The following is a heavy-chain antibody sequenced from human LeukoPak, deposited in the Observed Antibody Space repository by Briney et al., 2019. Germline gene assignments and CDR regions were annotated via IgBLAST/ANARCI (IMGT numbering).Heavy chain of an antibody. CDR2: IYTSGST. J-gene: IGHJ6*03. Sequence: SETLSLTCTDSGGSISSYYWSWIRQPPGKGLEWIGYIYTSGSTNYNPSLKSRVTISVDTSKNQFSLKLSSVTAADTAVYYCAGQARSSWITRHYYYYMDVWGKGTTVTVSS. CDR1: GGSISSYY. CDR3: AGQARSSWITRHYYYYMDV. D-gene: IGHD6-13*01. V-gene: IGHV4-4*09.